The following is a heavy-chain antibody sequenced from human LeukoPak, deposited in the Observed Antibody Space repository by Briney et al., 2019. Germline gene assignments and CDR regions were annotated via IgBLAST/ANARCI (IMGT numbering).Heavy chain of an antibody. J-gene: IGHJ2*01. CDR3: AGQLRGYTSVGYFDL. CDR2: MYYTGST. V-gene: IGHV4-39*01. D-gene: IGHD5-18*01. Sequence: SETPSLTCTASGGSISSSSTTYYWGWIRQSTGKGLERIGSMYYTGSTYYNPSLKSRVALSVDTAENQFSLKLSSVTAADTAVYYCAGQLRGYTSVGYFDLWGRGTLVTVSS. CDR1: GGSISSSSTTYY.